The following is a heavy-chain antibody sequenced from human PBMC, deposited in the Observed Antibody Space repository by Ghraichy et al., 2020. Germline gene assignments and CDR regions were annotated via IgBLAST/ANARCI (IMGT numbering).Heavy chain of an antibody. Sequence: GGSLRLSCAASGFTFSSYGMHWVRQAPGKGLEWVAFIRYDGSNKYYADSVKGRFTISRDNSKNTLYLQMNSLRAEDTAVYYCAKDGRYYDSFSYGMDVWGQGTTVTVSS. J-gene: IGHJ6*02. V-gene: IGHV3-30*02. D-gene: IGHD3-10*01. CDR3: AKDGRYYDSFSYGMDV. CDR2: IRYDGSNK. CDR1: GFTFSSYG.